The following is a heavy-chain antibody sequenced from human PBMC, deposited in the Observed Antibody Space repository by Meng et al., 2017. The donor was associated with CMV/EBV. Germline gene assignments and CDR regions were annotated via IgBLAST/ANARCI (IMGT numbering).Heavy chain of an antibody. D-gene: IGHD3-22*01. J-gene: IGHJ4*02. V-gene: IGHV3-30*02. Sequence: GESLKISCAASGFTFSSYGMHWVRQAPGKGLEWVAFIRYDGSNKYYADSVKGRFTISRDNSKNTLYLQMNSLRAEDTAVYYCAKWAYYYDGSGTNYFDYWGQGTLVTVSS. CDR3: AKWAYYYDGSGTNYFDY. CDR2: IRYDGSNK. CDR1: GFTFSSYG.